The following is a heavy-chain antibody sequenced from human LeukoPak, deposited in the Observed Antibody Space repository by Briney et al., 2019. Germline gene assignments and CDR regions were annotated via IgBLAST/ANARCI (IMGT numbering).Heavy chain of an antibody. Sequence: SETLSLTCTVSGGSISSYYWSWIRQPPGKGLEGIGYIYYSGSTNYNPSLKSRVTISVDTSKNQFSLKLSSVTAADTAVYYCARDTAGRYGGFAPWGQGTLVTVYS. CDR2: IYYSGST. CDR1: GGSISSYY. V-gene: IGHV4-59*01. J-gene: IGHJ5*02. CDR3: ARDTAGRYGGFAP. D-gene: IGHD4-23*01.